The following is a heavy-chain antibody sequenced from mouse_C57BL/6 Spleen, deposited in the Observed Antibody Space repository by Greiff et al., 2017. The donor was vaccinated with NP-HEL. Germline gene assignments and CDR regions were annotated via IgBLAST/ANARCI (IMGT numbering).Heavy chain of an antibody. CDR2: IDPETGGT. J-gene: IGHJ1*03. CDR1: GYTFTDYE. V-gene: IGHV1-15*01. CDR3: TRDLITTVVANWYFDV. D-gene: IGHD1-1*01. Sequence: VQLQQSGAELVRPGASVTLSCKASGYTFTDYEMHWVKQTPVHGLEWIGAIDPETGGTAYNQKFKGKAILTADKSSSTAYMELRSLTSEDSAVYYCTRDLITTVVANWYFDVWGTGTTVTVSS.